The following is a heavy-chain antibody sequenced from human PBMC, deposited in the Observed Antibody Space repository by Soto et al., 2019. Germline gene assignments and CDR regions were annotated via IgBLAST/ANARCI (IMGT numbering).Heavy chain of an antibody. CDR1: GFTLTTYG. J-gene: IGHJ4*02. V-gene: IGHV3-30*18. D-gene: IGHD6-13*01. CDR2: MSYDGTKE. CDR3: AKEFGSTWIDH. Sequence: QVQLVESGGGVVQPGRSLRLSCAASGFTLTTYGMHWVRQAPGKGLEWVAAMSYDGTKEYYADSVKGRFTISRDSSRNTLFLQLNSLRDEDTAVYYFAKEFGSTWIDHWGEGTLVTVSS.